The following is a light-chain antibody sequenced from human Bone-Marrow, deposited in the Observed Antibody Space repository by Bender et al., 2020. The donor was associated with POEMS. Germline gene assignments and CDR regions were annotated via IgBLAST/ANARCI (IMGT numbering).Light chain of an antibody. Sequence: QSALTQPPSASGSLGQSITISCTGTYSDVGGYAFVSWYQHHPGKTPKLILFEVTRRPSGVSDRFSGSKSGNTASLTISGLQAEDEADYHCCSYAGSHRLVFGGGTKVTVL. CDR1: YSDVGGYAF. J-gene: IGLJ2*01. V-gene: IGLV2-23*02. CDR2: EVT. CDR3: CSYAGSHRLV.